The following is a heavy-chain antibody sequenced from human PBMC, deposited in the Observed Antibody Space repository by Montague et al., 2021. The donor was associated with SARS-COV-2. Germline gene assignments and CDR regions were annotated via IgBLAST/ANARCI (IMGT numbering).Heavy chain of an antibody. J-gene: IGHJ3*02. V-gene: IGHV4-34*01. CDR2: INHSGST. CDR1: GGSFSGYY. CDR3: ARGSKKISKRWLQFDDAFDI. Sequence: SETLSLTCAVYGGSFSGYYWSWIRQPPGKGLEWIGGINHSGSTNYNPSLRSRVTISVDTSKNQFPLKLSSVTAADTAVYYCARGSKKISKRWLQFDDAFDIWGQGTMVTVSS. D-gene: IGHD5-24*01.